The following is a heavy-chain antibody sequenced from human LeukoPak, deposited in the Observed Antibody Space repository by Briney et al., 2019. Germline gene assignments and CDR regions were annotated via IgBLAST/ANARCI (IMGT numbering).Heavy chain of an antibody. V-gene: IGHV3-66*01. Sequence: GGSLRLSCAASGFTVSSNYMSWVRQAPGKGLEWVSVIYSGGSTYYADSVKGRFTISRDNSKNTLYLQMNSLRAEDPAVYYCARSVFYDSSGFYWGQGTLVTVSS. CDR2: IYSGGST. CDR3: ARSVFYDSSGFY. D-gene: IGHD3-22*01. CDR1: GFTVSSNY. J-gene: IGHJ4*02.